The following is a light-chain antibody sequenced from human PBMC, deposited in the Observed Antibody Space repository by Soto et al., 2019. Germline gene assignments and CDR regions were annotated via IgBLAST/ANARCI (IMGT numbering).Light chain of an antibody. CDR2: TAS. Sequence: AIQMTQSPSSLSASVGDRVTITCRASQGIRHDLSWYQQKPGKAPKLLIYTASSLQSGVPSRISGSGSGTDFTLTISSLQPEDFATYYCLQDNAYPLTFGGGTKVEIK. CDR3: LQDNAYPLT. CDR1: QGIRHD. J-gene: IGKJ4*01. V-gene: IGKV1-6*01.